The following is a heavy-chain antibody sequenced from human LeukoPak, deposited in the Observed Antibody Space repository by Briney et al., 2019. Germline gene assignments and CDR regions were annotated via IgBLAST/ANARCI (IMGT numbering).Heavy chain of an antibody. D-gene: IGHD2-15*01. Sequence: GASVKVSCKASGGTFISYTSSWVRQAPGQGLEWMGRIIPILGIANYAQKFQGRVTITADKSTSTAYMELSSLRSEDTAVYYCARARFEGSCSGGSCYSGPDYWGQGTLVTVSS. J-gene: IGHJ4*02. CDR2: IIPILGIA. CDR3: ARARFEGSCSGGSCYSGPDY. CDR1: GGTFISYT. V-gene: IGHV1-69*02.